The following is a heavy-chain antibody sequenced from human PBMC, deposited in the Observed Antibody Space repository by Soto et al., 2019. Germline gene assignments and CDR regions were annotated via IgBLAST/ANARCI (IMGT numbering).Heavy chain of an antibody. Sequence: VSLRLSCAACEFTFSSYSMSWVRQAPGKGLEWVSAISGSGGSTYYADSVKGRFTISRDNSKNTLYLQMDSLRAEDTAVYYCAKGGLGYSSSWYYYYGMDVWGQGTTVTVSS. CDR2: ISGSGGST. CDR1: EFTFSSYS. J-gene: IGHJ6*02. D-gene: IGHD6-13*01. V-gene: IGHV3-23*01. CDR3: AKGGLGYSSSWYYYYGMDV.